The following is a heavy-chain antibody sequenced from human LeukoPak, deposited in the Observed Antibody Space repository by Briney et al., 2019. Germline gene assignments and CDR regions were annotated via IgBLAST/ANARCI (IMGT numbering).Heavy chain of an antibody. CDR1: GGSISSYY. D-gene: IGHD6-13*01. Sequence: SETLSLTCTVSGGSISSYYWSWIRQPPGKGLEWIGYIYYSGSTNYNPSLKSRVTISVDTSKNQFSLKLSSVTAAGTAVYYCARGQTAGDYYHGMDVWGQGTTVTVSS. J-gene: IGHJ6*02. CDR2: IYYSGST. CDR3: ARGQTAGDYYHGMDV. V-gene: IGHV4-59*01.